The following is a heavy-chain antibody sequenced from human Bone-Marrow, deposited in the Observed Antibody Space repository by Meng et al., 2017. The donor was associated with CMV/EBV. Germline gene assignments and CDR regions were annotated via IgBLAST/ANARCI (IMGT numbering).Heavy chain of an antibody. CDR3: ARDRRCGGSYGLFSY. V-gene: IGHV1-2*02. J-gene: IGHJ4*02. D-gene: IGHD1-26*01. CDR1: GYTFTGYY. CDR2: VNPNSGAT. Sequence: ASVKVSCKASGYTFTGYYVHWVRQAPGQGLEWMGWVNPNSGATNYAQKFQGRVTMTRDTSISTAYRELTRLRSDYTAVYYCARDRRCGGSYGLFSYWGQGTLVTVSS.